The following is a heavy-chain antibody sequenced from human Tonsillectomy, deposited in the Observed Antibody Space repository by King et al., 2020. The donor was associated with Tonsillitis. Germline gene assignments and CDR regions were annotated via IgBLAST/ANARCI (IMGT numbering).Heavy chain of an antibody. CDR2: MYHTGST. V-gene: IGHV4-31*03. J-gene: IGHJ5*02. D-gene: IGHD3-3*02. Sequence: QLQESGPGLVNPSQTLSLTCSVSGGSISSGGYYWSWIRQHPGKGLEWIAYMYHTGSTYYNPSLKSRVTISVDTSKNQFSLNQNSVTAADTAVYYCARISFAEDNWFDPWGQGTLVTVSS. CDR3: ARISFAEDNWFDP. CDR1: GGSISSGGYY.